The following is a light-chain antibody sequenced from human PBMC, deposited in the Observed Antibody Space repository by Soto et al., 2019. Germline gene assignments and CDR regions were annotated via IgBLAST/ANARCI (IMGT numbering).Light chain of an antibody. Sequence: QYVLTQPPSASGTPGQRVTISCSGSSSNIGSNTVNWYQQLPGTAPKLFIHTNNQRPSGVPDRFSGSKSGTSGSLAISGLQSEDEADYYCAAWDNSLSALVFGGGTKLTVL. V-gene: IGLV1-44*01. CDR1: SSNIGSNT. CDR2: TNN. J-gene: IGLJ2*01. CDR3: AAWDNSLSALV.